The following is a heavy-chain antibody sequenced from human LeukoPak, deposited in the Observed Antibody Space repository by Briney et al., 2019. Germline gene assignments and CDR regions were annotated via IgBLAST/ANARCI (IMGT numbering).Heavy chain of an antibody. D-gene: IGHD6-19*01. CDR2: ISSDGSNK. CDR1: GFTFSSYA. V-gene: IGHV3-30*04. J-gene: IGHJ6*03. CDR3: ARGSLYYYYYYMDV. Sequence: GGSLRLSCAASGFTFSSYAMHWVRQAPGKGLEWVAVISSDGSNKYYTDSVKGRFTISRDNSKNTLYLQMNSLRAEDTAVYYCARGSLYYYYYYMDVWGKGTTVTISS.